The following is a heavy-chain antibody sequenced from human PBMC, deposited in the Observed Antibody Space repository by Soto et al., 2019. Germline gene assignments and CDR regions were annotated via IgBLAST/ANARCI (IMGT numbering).Heavy chain of an antibody. CDR3: ARGRDYGDPSLDY. D-gene: IGHD4-17*01. V-gene: IGHV4-31*03. CDR2: IYYIGTT. Sequence: QVQLQESGPGLVKPSQTLSLTCTVSGGSINSDGYYWTWIRQRPGKALEWIGYIYYIGTTYYSPSLKSRLTLSRDASQHQFSLNLSSVTAADTAVYYCARGRDYGDPSLDYWGQGTLVTVSS. J-gene: IGHJ4*02. CDR1: GGSINSDGYY.